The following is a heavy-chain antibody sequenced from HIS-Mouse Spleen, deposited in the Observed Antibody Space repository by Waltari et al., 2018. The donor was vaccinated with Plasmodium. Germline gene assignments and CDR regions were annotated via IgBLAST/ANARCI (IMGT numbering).Heavy chain of an antibody. CDR1: GFTFSSYD. J-gene: IGHJ4*02. CDR3: ARGPTYSSSYYFDY. D-gene: IGHD6-6*01. V-gene: IGHV3-13*01. CDR2: IGMPGDT. Sequence: EVQLVESGGGLVQPGGSLRLSCAASGFTFSSYDMHWVRQATGKGLEWVAVIGMPGDTYYPGSVKGRFTISRENAKNSLYLQMNSLRAGDTAVYYCARGPTYSSSYYFDYWGQGTLVTVSS.